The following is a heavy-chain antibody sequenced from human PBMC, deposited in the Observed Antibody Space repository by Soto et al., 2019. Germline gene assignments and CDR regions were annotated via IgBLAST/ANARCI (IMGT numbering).Heavy chain of an antibody. CDR3: ARDPAGDDAFDI. J-gene: IGHJ3*02. CDR2: IIPILGIA. CDR1: GGTFSRYT. Sequence: QVQLVQSGAEVKKPGSSVKVSCKASGGTFSRYTISWVRQAPGQGLEWMGKIIPILGIANYAQKFQGRVKITADKSTSTAYMELSSLRSEDTAVYYCARDPAGDDAFDIWGQGTMVTVSS. D-gene: IGHD2-2*01. V-gene: IGHV1-69*02.